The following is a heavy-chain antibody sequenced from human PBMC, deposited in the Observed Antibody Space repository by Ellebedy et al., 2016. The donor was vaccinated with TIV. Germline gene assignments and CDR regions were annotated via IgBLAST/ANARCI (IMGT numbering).Heavy chain of an antibody. CDR3: ARSGFGQISLLH. V-gene: IGHV4-59*01. D-gene: IGHD3-10*01. CDR2: IYYSGST. CDR1: GGSISSYY. Sequence: SETLSLXXTVSGGSISSYYWSWIRQPPGKGLEWIGYIYYSGSTNYNPSLKSRVTISVDTSKNQFSLKLSSVTAADTAVYYCARSGFGQISLLHWGQGTLVTVSS. J-gene: IGHJ4*02.